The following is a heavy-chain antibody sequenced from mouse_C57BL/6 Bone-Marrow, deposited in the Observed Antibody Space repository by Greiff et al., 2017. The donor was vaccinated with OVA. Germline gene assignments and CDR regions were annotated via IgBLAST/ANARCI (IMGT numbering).Heavy chain of an antibody. CDR2: IDPENGDT. CDR3: TTRSAGYPAWFAY. Sequence: LVESGAELVRPGASVKLSCTASGFNIKDDYMHWVKQRPEQGLEWIGWIDPENGDTEYASKFQGKATITADTSSNTAYLQLSSLTSEDTAVYDCTTRSAGYPAWFAYWGQGTLVTVSA. D-gene: IGHD3-2*02. V-gene: IGHV14-4*01. J-gene: IGHJ3*01. CDR1: GFNIKDDY.